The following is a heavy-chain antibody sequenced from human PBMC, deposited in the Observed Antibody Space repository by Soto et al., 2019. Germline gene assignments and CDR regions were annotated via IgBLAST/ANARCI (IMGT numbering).Heavy chain of an antibody. D-gene: IGHD1-26*01. CDR1: GFTFSSYG. J-gene: IGHJ4*02. V-gene: IGHV3-30*18. CDR3: AKARKYSGSLYFDY. CDR2: ISYDGSNE. Sequence: HPGGSLRLSCAASGFTFSSYGMHWVRQAPGKGLEWVAVISYDGSNEYYADSVKGRFTISRDNSKNTLYLQMNSLRAEDTAVYYCAKARKYSGSLYFDYWGQGTLVTVSS.